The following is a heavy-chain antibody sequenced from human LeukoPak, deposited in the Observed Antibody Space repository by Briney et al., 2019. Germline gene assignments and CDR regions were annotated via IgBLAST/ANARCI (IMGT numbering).Heavy chain of an antibody. Sequence: GGSLRLSCAASGFTFSSYGMHWVRQAPGKGLEWVAVISYDGSNKYYADSVKGRFTISRDNSKNTLYLQMNSLRAEDTAVYYCASKSSPTGGYWGQGTLITVSS. CDR3: ASKSSPTGGY. V-gene: IGHV3-30*03. CDR1: GFTFSSYG. J-gene: IGHJ4*02. D-gene: IGHD2-2*01. CDR2: ISYDGSNK.